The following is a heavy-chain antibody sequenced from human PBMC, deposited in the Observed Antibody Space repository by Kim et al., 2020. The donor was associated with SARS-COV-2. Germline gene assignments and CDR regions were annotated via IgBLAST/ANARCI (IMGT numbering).Heavy chain of an antibody. Sequence: SETLSLTCTVSGGSLSPYYWSWIRKPPGTGLEWIGYIYNIGTTTSNDSLTSRVTISVDTSTNQYPLKLTSVTAAAAATAYCARASQNLNHYVGVLGNGTT. J-gene: IGHJ6*03. CDR1: GGSLSPYY. CDR3: ARASQNLNHYVGV. CDR2: IYNIGTT. V-gene: IGHV4-59*01. D-gene: IGHD2-2*01.